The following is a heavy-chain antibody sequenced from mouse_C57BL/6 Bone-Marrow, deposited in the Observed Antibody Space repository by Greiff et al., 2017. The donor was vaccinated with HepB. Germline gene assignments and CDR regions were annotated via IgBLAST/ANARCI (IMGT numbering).Heavy chain of an antibody. J-gene: IGHJ3*01. D-gene: IGHD2-12*01. CDR2: IHPNSGST. Sequence: QVQLQQPGAELVKPGASVKLSCKASGYTFTSYWMHWVKQRPGQGLEWIGMIHPNSGSTNYNEKFKSKATLTVDKSSSTAYMQLSSLTSEDSAVYYCARVGDDGAWFAYWGQGTLVTVSA. CDR1: GYTFTSYW. CDR3: ARVGDDGAWFAY. V-gene: IGHV1-64*01.